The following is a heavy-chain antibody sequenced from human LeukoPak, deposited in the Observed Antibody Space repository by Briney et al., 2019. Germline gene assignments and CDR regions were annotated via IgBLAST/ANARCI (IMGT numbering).Heavy chain of an antibody. CDR2: ISAGGGST. CDR3: AKDSQGGNFDY. J-gene: IGHJ4*02. CDR1: GLTFSDYS. Sequence: GGSLRLSCAASGLTFSDYSMTWVHQAPGKGLFWVSGISAGGGSTYYADSVKGRFAISRDNSRNTLYLQMNSLRAEDTAVYYCAKDSQGGNFDYWGQGTLVTVSS. D-gene: IGHD3-16*01. V-gene: IGHV3-23*01.